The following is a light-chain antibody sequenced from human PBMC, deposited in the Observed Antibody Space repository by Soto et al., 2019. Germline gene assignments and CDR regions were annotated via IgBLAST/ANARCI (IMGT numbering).Light chain of an antibody. Sequence: EIVVTQSPATLSVSPGDRATLSCTASQNVTRSLAWYQQKPGQTPRLLIHDASSRAAGIPDRFNGGGSGTEFTLTISSLQSEDFALYFCQQYDTWWTFGQGTRV. CDR3: QQYDTWWT. CDR2: DAS. CDR1: QNVTRS. J-gene: IGKJ1*01. V-gene: IGKV3-15*01.